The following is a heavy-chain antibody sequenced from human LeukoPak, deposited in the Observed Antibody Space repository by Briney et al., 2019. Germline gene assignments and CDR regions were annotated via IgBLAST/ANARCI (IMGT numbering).Heavy chain of an antibody. V-gene: IGHV1-2*02. CDR2: INPNSGGT. Sequence: ASVKVSCKASGYTFTGSYMHWVRQAPGQGLEWMGWINPNSGGTNYAQKFQGRVTMTRDTSISTAYIELSRLRSDDTAVYYCATLGVGATIGLDYWGQGTLVTVSS. CDR3: ATLGVGATIGLDY. D-gene: IGHD1-26*01. CDR1: GYTFTGSY. J-gene: IGHJ4*02.